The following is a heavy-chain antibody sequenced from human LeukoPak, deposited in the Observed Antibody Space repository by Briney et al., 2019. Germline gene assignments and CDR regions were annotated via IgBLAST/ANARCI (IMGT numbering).Heavy chain of an antibody. CDR1: GGSISSGSYY. D-gene: IGHD3-22*01. CDR3: ARGAMIVVVPSWFDP. J-gene: IGHJ5*02. CDR2: INHSENT. Sequence: PSETLSLTCTVSGGSISSGSYYWSWIRQPAGKGLEWIGDINHSENTNYNPSLKSRVTISVDTSKNQFSLKLSSVTAADTAVYYCARGAMIVVVPSWFDPWGQGTLVTVSS. V-gene: IGHV4-30-2*05.